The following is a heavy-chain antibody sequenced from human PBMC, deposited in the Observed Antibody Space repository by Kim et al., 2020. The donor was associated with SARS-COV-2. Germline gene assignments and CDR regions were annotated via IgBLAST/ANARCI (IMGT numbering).Heavy chain of an antibody. CDR3: ARGRAGSDWFWDH. V-gene: IGHV3-23*01. D-gene: IGHD3-9*01. Sequence: YADVAEGRFTIARDNSKRMLYLQMDSLIAEDTALYYCARGRAGSDWFWDHWGQGSLVTVSS. J-gene: IGHJ4*02.